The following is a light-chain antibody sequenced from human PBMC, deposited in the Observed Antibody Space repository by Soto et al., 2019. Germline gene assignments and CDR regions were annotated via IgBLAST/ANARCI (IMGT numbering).Light chain of an antibody. V-gene: IGLV2-14*03. Sequence: QSALTPPASGSGSPGQSSTISCTETSDDVGGYNYVSWYQQHSGKAPKLIIYEVTNRPSGVSNRFSGSKSGNTASLTISGLQADDEADYHCSSYTSHYSRVFGTVTKFTVL. CDR3: SSYTSHYSRV. CDR2: EVT. J-gene: IGLJ1*01. CDR1: SDDVGGYNY.